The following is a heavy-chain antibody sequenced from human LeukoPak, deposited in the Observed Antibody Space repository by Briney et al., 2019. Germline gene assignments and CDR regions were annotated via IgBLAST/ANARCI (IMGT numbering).Heavy chain of an antibody. D-gene: IGHD3-9*01. CDR1: GFTFSDYY. V-gene: IGHV3-11*04. J-gene: IGHJ3*02. Sequence: PGGSLRLSCAASGFTFSDYYMSWIRQAPGKGLEWVSYISSSGSARYCADSVKGRFTISRDNAKNSLYLQMNSLRAEDTAVYYCAIPDRRYGDAFDIWGQGTMVTVSS. CDR2: ISSSGSAR. CDR3: AIPDRRYGDAFDI.